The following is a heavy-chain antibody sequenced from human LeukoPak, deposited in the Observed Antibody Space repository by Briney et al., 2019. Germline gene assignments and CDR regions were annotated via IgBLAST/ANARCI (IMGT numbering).Heavy chain of an antibody. Sequence: GASLKVSCKASGYTFTGYYMHWVRQAPGQGLEWMGWINPNSGGTNYAQKFQGRVTMTRDTSISTAYMELSRLRSDDTAVYYCAGGADDFWSGYWDYWGQGTLVTVSS. D-gene: IGHD3-3*01. CDR1: GYTFTGYY. CDR2: INPNSGGT. J-gene: IGHJ4*02. V-gene: IGHV1-2*02. CDR3: AGGADDFWSGYWDY.